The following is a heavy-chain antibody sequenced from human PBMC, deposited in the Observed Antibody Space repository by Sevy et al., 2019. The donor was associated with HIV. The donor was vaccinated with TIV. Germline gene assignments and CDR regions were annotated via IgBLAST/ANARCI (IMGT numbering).Heavy chain of an antibody. CDR3: AREGCTKPHDY. Sequence: GGSLRLSCAASGFTFSKYSMSWVRQPPGKGLEGVSSLSFGCGEINYADSVKGRFTISRANSKSSVYLQMNNLRPDDTAVYYCAREGCTKPHDYWGQGTLVTVSS. D-gene: IGHD2-8*01. CDR1: GFTFSKYS. J-gene: IGHJ4*02. CDR2: LSFGCGEI. V-gene: IGHV3-23*01.